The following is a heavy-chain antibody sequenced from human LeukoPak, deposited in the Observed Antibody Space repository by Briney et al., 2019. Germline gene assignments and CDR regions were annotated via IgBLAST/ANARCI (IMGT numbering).Heavy chain of an antibody. CDR2: IYYNGNI. CDR3: ARHGQEGNLYDSRSYNAFDI. J-gene: IGHJ3*02. Sequence: SETLSLTCTVSGGSINSYYWTWIRQPPGKGLEWIGYIYYNGNIAYNPSLKSRVTISLDTSKNQFSLKLSSVTAADTALYYCARHGQEGNLYDSRSYNAFDIWGPGTMVTVSS. CDR1: GGSINSYY. D-gene: IGHD3-10*01. V-gene: IGHV4-59*08.